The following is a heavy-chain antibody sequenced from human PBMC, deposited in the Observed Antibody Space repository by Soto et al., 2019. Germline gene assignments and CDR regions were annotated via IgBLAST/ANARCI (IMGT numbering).Heavy chain of an antibody. CDR3: VHARITILEVIIDAEYFQH. CDR2: INSNGGTT. V-gene: IGHV3-64D*08. Sequence: GGSLRLSCLASGFTFSNYAMHWVRQAPGKGLEYVSGINSNGGTTYYADSVKGRFTISRDNSKNILYLQMSSLRAEDTAVYYCVHARITILEVIIDAEYFQHWGQGTLVTVSS. D-gene: IGHD3-3*01. J-gene: IGHJ1*01. CDR1: GFTFSNYA.